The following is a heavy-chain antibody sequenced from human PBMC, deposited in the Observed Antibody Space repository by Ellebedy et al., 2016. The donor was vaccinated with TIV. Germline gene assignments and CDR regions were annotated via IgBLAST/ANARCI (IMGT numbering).Heavy chain of an antibody. CDR2: IYYSGST. D-gene: IGHD1-1*01. CDR1: GGSISSSSYY. CDR3: ARDRFATGWFDP. V-gene: IGHV4-39*07. Sequence: SETLSLXCTVSGGSISSSSYYWGWIRQPPGKGLEWIGSIYYSGSTYYNPSLKSRVTISVDTSKNQFSLKLSSVTAADTAVYYCARDRFATGWFDPWGQGTLVTVSS. J-gene: IGHJ5*02.